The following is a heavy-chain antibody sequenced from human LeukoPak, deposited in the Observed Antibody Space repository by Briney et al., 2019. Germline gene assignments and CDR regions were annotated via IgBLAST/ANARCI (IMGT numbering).Heavy chain of an antibody. J-gene: IGHJ5*02. CDR3: AREAYSGYVGNWFDP. D-gene: IGHD5-12*01. V-gene: IGHV4-59*13. CDR2: IYYSGST. CDR1: GGSISSYY. Sequence: SETLSLTCTVSGGSISSYYWSWIRQPPGKGLEWIGYIYYSGSTNYNPSLKSRVTISVDTSKNQFSLKLSSVTAADTAVYYRAREAYSGYVGNWFDPWGQGTLVTVSS.